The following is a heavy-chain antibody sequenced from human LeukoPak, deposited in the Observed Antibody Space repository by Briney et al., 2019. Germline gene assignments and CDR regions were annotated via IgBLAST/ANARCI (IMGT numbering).Heavy chain of an antibody. Sequence: NPSETLSLTCTVSGGSVNSGSYYWSWIRQPPGKGLEWIGYIYDSGSTNHNPSLKNRVTMSEDTSKNQFSLKLSSVTAADTAVYYCARDLGNWFDPWGQGTLVTVSS. CDR2: IYDSGST. CDR3: ARDLGNWFDP. V-gene: IGHV4-61*01. J-gene: IGHJ5*02. CDR1: GGSVNSGSYY.